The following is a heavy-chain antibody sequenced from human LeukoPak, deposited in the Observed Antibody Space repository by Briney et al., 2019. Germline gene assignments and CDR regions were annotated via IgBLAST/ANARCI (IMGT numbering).Heavy chain of an antibody. CDR3: ARGDCSGGSCYPREIGSYYYYMDV. Sequence: PGGSLRLSCAASGFSFKDYNMHWARQAPGKGLEWVAVISYDGSNKYYADSVKGRFTISRDNSKNTLYLQMNSLRAEDTAVYYCARGDCSGGSCYPREIGSYYYYMDVWGKGTTVTVSS. V-gene: IGHV3-30*03. CDR1: GFSFKDYN. D-gene: IGHD2-15*01. CDR2: ISYDGSNK. J-gene: IGHJ6*03.